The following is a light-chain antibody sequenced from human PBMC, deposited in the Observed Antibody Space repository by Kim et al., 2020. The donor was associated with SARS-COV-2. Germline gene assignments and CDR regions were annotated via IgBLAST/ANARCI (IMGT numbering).Light chain of an antibody. CDR3: QQYGSSPYT. J-gene: IGKJ2*01. CDR1: QSVSSSY. Sequence: EIVLTQSPGTLSLSPGERATRSCRASQSVSSSYLAWYQQKPGQAPRLLIYGASSRATGIPDRFSGSGSGTDFTLTISRLEPEDFAVYYCQQYGSSPYTFGQGTKLEI. V-gene: IGKV3-20*01. CDR2: GAS.